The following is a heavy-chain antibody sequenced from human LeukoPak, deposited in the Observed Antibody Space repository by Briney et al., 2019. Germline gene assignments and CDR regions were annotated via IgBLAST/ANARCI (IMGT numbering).Heavy chain of an antibody. CDR3: ARLQPREFPYYFDY. CDR2: IYYSGST. CDR1: GGCISSSSYY. J-gene: IGHJ4*02. V-gene: IGHV4-39*01. D-gene: IGHD3-10*01. Sequence: SETLSLTCTVSGGCISSSSYYWGWIRQPPGKGLEWIGSIYYSGSTYYNPSLKSRVTISVDTSKNQFSLKLSSVTAADTAVYYCARLQPREFPYYFDYWGQGTLVSVSS.